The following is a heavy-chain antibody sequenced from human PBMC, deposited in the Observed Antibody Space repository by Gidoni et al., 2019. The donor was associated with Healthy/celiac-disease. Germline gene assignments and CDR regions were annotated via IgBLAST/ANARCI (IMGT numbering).Heavy chain of an antibody. CDR2: IFSNAEN. Sequence: QVTLKESGPVLVKPTETLTLTCTASGFSLSNARMGVSWIRQPPGKALEWLAHIFSNAENSYSTSLTSRFTISKDTSKSQVVLTMTNMDPVDTATYYCARAPVAGTYNWFDPWGQGTLVTVSS. D-gene: IGHD6-19*01. CDR1: GFSLSNARMG. J-gene: IGHJ5*02. CDR3: ARAPVAGTYNWFDP. V-gene: IGHV2-26*01.